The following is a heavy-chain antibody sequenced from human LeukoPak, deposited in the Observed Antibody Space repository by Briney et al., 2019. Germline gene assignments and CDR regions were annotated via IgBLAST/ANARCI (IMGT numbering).Heavy chain of an antibody. D-gene: IGHD3-3*01. CDR2: INHSGST. CDR1: GGSFSGYY. V-gene: IGHV4-34*01. J-gene: IGHJ4*02. CDR3: ARLKFDVLSGYYEALDY. Sequence: PSETLSLTCAVYGGSFSGYYWSWIRQPPGKGLEWIGEINHSGSTNYNPSLKSRVTISVDTSRNQFSLNLRSVTAADTAVYHCARLKFDVLSGYYEALDYWGQGTLVTVSS.